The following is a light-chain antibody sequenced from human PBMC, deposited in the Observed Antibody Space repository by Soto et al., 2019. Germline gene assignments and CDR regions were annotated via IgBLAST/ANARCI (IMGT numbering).Light chain of an antibody. CDR2: GAS. Sequence: EIVLTQSPGTLSLSPGERATLSCRASQSINSTYLAWYQQKPGQAPRLLIYGASSRATGCPDRVSGSGSGTDFTLTISRLEPEDFAVYYCQQYDTFGQGTKLEIK. J-gene: IGKJ2*01. V-gene: IGKV3-20*01. CDR3: QQYDT. CDR1: QSINSTY.